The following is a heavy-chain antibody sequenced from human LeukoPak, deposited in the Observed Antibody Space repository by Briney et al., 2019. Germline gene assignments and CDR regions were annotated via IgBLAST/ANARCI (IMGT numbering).Heavy chain of an antibody. V-gene: IGHV5-51*01. CDR3: ARQEMATIKD. J-gene: IGHJ4*02. D-gene: IGHD5-24*01. CDR1: GYSFTSYW. Sequence: KPGESLKISSKGSGYSFTSYWIGWVRQLPAKGVEWMGIIYPGDSDTRYSPSFQGQVTISADKSISTAYLQWSSLKASDTAMYYCARQEMATIKDWGQGTLVTVSS. CDR2: IYPGDSDT.